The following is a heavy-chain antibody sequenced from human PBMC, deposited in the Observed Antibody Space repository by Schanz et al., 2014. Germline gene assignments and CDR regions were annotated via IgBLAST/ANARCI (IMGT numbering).Heavy chain of an antibody. J-gene: IGHJ3*02. Sequence: QVQLQQSGPGLVKPSQTLSLTCTVSGDSISSSGSYWPWIRQHPGKGLEWIGYIYYRGSTYYNPSLKSRVTISTDMSRNQFSLRLKSVTAADTALYYCARERDALDIWGQGTMVIVSS. CDR1: GDSISSSGSY. V-gene: IGHV4-31*03. CDR3: ARERDALDI. CDR2: IYYRGST.